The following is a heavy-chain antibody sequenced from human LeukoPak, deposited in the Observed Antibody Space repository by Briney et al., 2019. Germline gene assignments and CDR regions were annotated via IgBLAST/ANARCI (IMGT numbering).Heavy chain of an antibody. CDR1: GGSSSGHY. V-gene: IGHV4-34*01. J-gene: IGHJ4*02. Sequence: PSETLSPTCAVYGGSSSGHYWGWIRQPPGNGLEWIGEINPSGSTNYSPSLKRRVTISVDTSKNQFSLKLSSVTAADTAVYYCARGLRTRDGYNYRWLPGYYFDYRGQGTLVTVSS. D-gene: IGHD5-24*01. CDR2: INPSGST. CDR3: ARGLRTRDGYNYRWLPGYYFDY.